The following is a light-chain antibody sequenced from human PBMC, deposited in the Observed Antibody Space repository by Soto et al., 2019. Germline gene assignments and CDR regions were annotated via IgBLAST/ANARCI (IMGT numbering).Light chain of an antibody. CDR1: SSDVGSYNL. CDR2: EGS. J-gene: IGLJ1*01. Sequence: QSVLTQPASVSGSPGQSITISCTGTSSDVGSYNLVSWYQQHPGKAPKLMIYEGSKRPSGVSNRFSGSKSSNTASLTISGLQAEDEADYYCCSYAGSSNVFGTGTKVTVL. V-gene: IGLV2-23*03. CDR3: CSYAGSSNV.